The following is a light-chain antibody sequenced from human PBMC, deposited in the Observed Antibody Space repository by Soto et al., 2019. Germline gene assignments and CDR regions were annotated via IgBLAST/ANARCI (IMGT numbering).Light chain of an antibody. CDR2: SVS. Sequence: DIQLTQSPSFLSASVGDRVTITCRASQGIRSYLVWYQQKAGKAPKVLIHSVSTLQSGVPSRFSGSGSGTEVTLTIISLQPEDYATYYCQHLHNNPSTFGQGTRLEIK. J-gene: IGKJ5*01. CDR3: QHLHNNPST. V-gene: IGKV1-9*01. CDR1: QGIRSY.